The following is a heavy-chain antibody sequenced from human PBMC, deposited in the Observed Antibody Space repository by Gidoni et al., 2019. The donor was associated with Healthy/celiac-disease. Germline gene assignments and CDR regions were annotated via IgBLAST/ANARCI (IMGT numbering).Heavy chain of an antibody. D-gene: IGHD3-10*01. V-gene: IGHV4-39*01. CDR1: VGSTRSSSSY. J-gene: IGHJ5*02. CDR2: IYYSGST. Sequence: QLQLQESGPGLVKPSETLSLPCTFPVGSTRSSSSYWGWIRQPPGKGLEWIGSIYYSGSTYYNPSLKSRVTISVDTSKNQFSLKLSSVTAADTAVYYCARHRDYYGSGSYFNWFDPWGQGTLVTVSS. CDR3: ARHRDYYGSGSYFNWFDP.